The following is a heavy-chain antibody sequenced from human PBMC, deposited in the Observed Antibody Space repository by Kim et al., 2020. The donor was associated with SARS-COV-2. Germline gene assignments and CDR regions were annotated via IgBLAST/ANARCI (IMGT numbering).Heavy chain of an antibody. CDR1: GGSISSYY. D-gene: IGHD6-13*01. J-gene: IGHJ4*02. Sequence: SETLSLTCTVSGGSISSYYWSWIRQPPGKGLEWIGYIYYSGSTNYNPSLKSRVTISVDTSKNQFSLKLSSVTAADTAVYFCSRGREVYISSWFFGLWGQGTLVTVPS. CDR2: IYYSGST. CDR3: SRGREVYISSWFFGL. V-gene: IGHV4-59*01.